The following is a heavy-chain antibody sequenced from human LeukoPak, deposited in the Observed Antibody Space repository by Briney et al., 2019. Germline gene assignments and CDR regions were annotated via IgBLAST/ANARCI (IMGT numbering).Heavy chain of an antibody. CDR3: ARIYSGSYSDY. Sequence: GGSLKLSWAASGFTVSNNHMSLVRQGPRKGLEGVSVFYSGGSTYYADSVKGRFTISRDNSKNTLYLQMNSLRAEDTAVYYCARIYSGSYSDYWGQGTLVTVPS. CDR1: GFTVSNNH. CDR2: FYSGGST. V-gene: IGHV3-53*01. J-gene: IGHJ4*02. D-gene: IGHD1-26*01.